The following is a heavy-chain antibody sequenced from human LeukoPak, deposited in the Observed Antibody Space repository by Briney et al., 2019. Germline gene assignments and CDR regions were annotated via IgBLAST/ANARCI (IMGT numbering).Heavy chain of an antibody. CDR1: GFIFTSYT. D-gene: IGHD3-10*01. Sequence: GGSLRLSCVASGFIFTSYTMNWVRRAPGKGLEWVSYITGGSGDIFYADSVRGRFTTSRDNAKNSLFLHMTSLRDEDTAVYYCARFETSPGGVAFDIWGQGTMVTVSS. CDR3: ARFETSPGGVAFDI. V-gene: IGHV3-48*02. J-gene: IGHJ3*02. CDR2: ITGGSGDI.